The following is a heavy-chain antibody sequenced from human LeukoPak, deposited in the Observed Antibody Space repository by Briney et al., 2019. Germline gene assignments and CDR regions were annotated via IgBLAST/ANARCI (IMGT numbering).Heavy chain of an antibody. V-gene: IGHV3-30*04. CDR3: ARPNSVGACCGALDF. CDR2: ISYDGIQK. CDR1: GFTFSDYA. J-gene: IGHJ3*01. D-gene: IGHD2-21*02. Sequence: GGSLRLSCAASGFTFSDYARHWVRQAPGKGLEWLAVISYDGIQKYYADSVKGRFTISRDNSKNMLYLQMDSLGDDDTALYFCARPNSVGACCGALDFWGQGSMVTVSS.